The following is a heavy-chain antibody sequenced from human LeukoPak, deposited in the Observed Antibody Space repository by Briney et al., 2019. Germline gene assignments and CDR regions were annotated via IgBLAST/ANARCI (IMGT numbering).Heavy chain of an antibody. D-gene: IGHD5-18*01. CDR1: GFTFSSYA. J-gene: IGHJ4*02. CDR2: ISYDGSNK. CDR3: ARGRGYSYGPFDY. Sequence: GGSLRLSCAASGFTFSSYAMHWVRQAPGKGLEWVAVISYDGSNKYYADSVKGRFTISRDNSKNTLYLQMNSLRAEDTAVYYCARGRGYSYGPFDYWGQGTLVTVSS. V-gene: IGHV3-30*04.